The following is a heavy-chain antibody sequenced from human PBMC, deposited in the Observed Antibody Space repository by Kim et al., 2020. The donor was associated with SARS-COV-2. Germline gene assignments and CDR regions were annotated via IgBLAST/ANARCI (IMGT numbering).Heavy chain of an antibody. D-gene: IGHD3-10*01. J-gene: IGHJ3*02. Sequence: SLKSRVTISVDTSKIKFSLKLSSVTAADTAVYYCARKLLWFGELFDAFDIWGQGTMVTVSS. V-gene: IGHV4-39*01. CDR3: ARKLLWFGELFDAFDI.